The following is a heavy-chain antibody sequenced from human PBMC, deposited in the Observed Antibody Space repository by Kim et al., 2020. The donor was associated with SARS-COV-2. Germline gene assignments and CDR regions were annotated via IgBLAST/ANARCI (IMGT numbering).Heavy chain of an antibody. CDR3: ARNSGFPWYWFDP. CDR2: INHSGST. V-gene: IGHV4-34*01. Sequence: SETLSLTCAVYGGSFSGYYWSWIRQPPGKGLEWIGEINHSGSTNYNPSLKSRVTISVDTSKNQFSLKLSSVTAADTAVYYCARNSGFPWYWFDPWGQGTL. D-gene: IGHD1-7*01. J-gene: IGHJ5*02. CDR1: GGSFSGYY.